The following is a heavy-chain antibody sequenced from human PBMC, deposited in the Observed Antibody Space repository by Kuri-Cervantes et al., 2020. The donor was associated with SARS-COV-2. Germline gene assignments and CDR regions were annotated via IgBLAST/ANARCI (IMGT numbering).Heavy chain of an antibody. D-gene: IGHD2-15*01. CDR1: GFTVSSNY. Sequence: GGSLRLSCAASGFTVSSNYMSWVRQAPGKGLEWVSVIYSGGSTYYADSVKGRFTISRDNSKNTLYLQMNSLRAEDTAVYYCAKAALGYCSGGSCYNNWFDPWGQGTLVTVSS. CDR2: IYSGGST. CDR3: AKAALGYCSGGSCYNNWFDP. J-gene: IGHJ5*02. V-gene: IGHV3-53*01.